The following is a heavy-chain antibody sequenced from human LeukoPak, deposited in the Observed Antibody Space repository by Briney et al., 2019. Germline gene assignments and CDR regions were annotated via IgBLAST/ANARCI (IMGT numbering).Heavy chain of an antibody. V-gene: IGHV3-30*18. J-gene: IGHJ4*02. CDR2: ISYDGSNK. Sequence: GGSLRLSCAASGFTLSSYGMHWVRQAPGKGLEWVAVISYDGSNKYYADSVKGRFTISRDNSKNTLYLQMNSLRAEDTAVYYCAKERWELPTSLYFDYWGQGTLVTVSS. CDR3: AKERWELPTSLYFDY. D-gene: IGHD1-26*01. CDR1: GFTLSSYG.